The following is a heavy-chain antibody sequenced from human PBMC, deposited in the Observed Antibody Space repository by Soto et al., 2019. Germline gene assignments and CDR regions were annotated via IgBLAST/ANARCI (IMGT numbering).Heavy chain of an antibody. D-gene: IGHD5-12*01. CDR3: AKDLVRIYVDIVATIEMYYYYYGMDV. V-gene: IGHV3-30*18. J-gene: IGHJ6*02. Sequence: HPGGSLRLSCAASGFTFSSYGMHWVRQAPGKGLEWVAVISYDGSNKYYADSVKGRFTISRDNSKSTLYLQMNSLRAEDTAVYYCAKDLVRIYVDIVATIEMYYYYYGMDVWGQGTTVTVSS. CDR1: GFTFSSYG. CDR2: ISYDGSNK.